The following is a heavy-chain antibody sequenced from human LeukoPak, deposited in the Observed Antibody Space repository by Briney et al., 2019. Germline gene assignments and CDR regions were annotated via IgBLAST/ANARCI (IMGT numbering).Heavy chain of an antibody. D-gene: IGHD1-26*01. CDR3: TRIIKSGSFDY. CDR2: IKSKTDGGTT. V-gene: IGHV3-15*01. CDR1: GFTFNNAW. J-gene: IGHJ4*02. Sequence: PGGSLRLSCAAPGFTFNNAWMSWVRQAPGKGLEWVGRIKSKTDGGTTDYAAPVKGRFTISRDDSKNTLYLQMNSLKIEDTAVYYCTRIIKSGSFDYWGQGVLVTVSS.